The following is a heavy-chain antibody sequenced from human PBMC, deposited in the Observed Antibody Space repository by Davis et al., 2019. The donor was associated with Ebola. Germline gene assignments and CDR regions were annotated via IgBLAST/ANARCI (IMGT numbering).Heavy chain of an antibody. D-gene: IGHD4-11*01. J-gene: IGHJ3*02. CDR1: GITFSDYT. CDR3: ARDTENAFDI. Sequence: GESLKISCAASGITFSDYTMNWVRQAPGKGLEWVSYISSSSSTIYYADSVKGRFTISRDNAKNSLYLQMNSLRDGDTAVYYCARDTENAFDIWGQGTMVTVSS. V-gene: IGHV3-48*02. CDR2: ISSSSSTI.